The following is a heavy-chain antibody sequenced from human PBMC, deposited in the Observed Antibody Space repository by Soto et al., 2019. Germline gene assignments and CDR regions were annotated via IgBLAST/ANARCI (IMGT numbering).Heavy chain of an antibody. V-gene: IGHV3-30-3*01. J-gene: IGHJ4*02. CDR2: ISYDGSKK. CDR3: VSRELPTRLDY. CDR1: EFTFSGLG. Sequence: GGSLRLSCAASEFTFSGLGMDWVRQAPGKGLEWVALISYDGSKKYYGDSVKGRFTISRDNSRNTLHLQMNGLRPEDTGVYYCVSRELPTRLDYWGQGTLVTVSS. D-gene: IGHD1-26*01.